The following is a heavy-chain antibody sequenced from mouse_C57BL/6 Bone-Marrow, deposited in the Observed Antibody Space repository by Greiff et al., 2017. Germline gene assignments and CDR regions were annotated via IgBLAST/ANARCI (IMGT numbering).Heavy chain of an antibody. D-gene: IGHD2-4*01. CDR3: TTRSYDYDGLYYYAMDY. J-gene: IGHJ4*01. V-gene: IGHV6-6*01. CDR1: GFTFSDAW. CDR2: IRNKANNHAT. Sequence: EVQLQQSGGGLVQPGGSMKLSCAASGFTFSDAWMDWVRQSPEKGLEWVAEIRNKANNHATYYAESVKGRFTISRDDSKSSVYLQMKSLRAEDTGIYYCTTRSYDYDGLYYYAMDYWGQGTSVTVSS.